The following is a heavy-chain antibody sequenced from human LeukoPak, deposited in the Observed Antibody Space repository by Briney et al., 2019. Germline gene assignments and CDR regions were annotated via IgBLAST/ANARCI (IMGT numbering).Heavy chain of an antibody. J-gene: IGHJ5*02. D-gene: IGHD2-2*01. Sequence: PGRSLRLSCAASGFTFSSYAMHWVRQAPGKGLEWVAVISYDGSNKYYADSVKGRFTISRDNSKNTLYLQMNSLRAEDTAVYYCARDTYCSSTSCGFDPWGQGTLVTVFS. CDR1: GFTFSSYA. V-gene: IGHV3-30-3*01. CDR3: ARDTYCSSTSCGFDP. CDR2: ISYDGSNK.